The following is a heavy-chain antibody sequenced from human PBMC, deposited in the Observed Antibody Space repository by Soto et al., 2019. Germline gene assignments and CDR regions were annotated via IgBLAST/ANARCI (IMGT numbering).Heavy chain of an antibody. V-gene: IGHV3-21*01. CDR1: GFTCIDHG. CDR3: ARGRGAAGTNSVQYYGMDV. D-gene: IGHD6-13*01. J-gene: IGHJ6*02. Sequence: GPQRLCWGAVGFTCIDHGMNWVLQNPGKGLEWVSSISSSSSYIYYADSVKGRFTISRDNAKNSLYLQMNSLRAEDTAVYYCARGRGAAGTNSVQYYGMDVWGQGTTVTVSS. CDR2: ISSSSSYI.